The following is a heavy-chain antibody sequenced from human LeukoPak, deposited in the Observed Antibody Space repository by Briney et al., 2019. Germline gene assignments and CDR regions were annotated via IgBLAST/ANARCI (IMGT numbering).Heavy chain of an antibody. V-gene: IGHV1-18*01. Sequence: GASVKVSCKASGYTFTSYGISWVRQAPGQGLEWMGWISAYNGNTNYAQKLQGRVTMTTDTSTSTAYMELRSLRSDDTAVYYCARDGGGGLLYYYYYMDVWGKGTTVTVSS. CDR2: ISAYNGNT. CDR3: ARDGGGGLLYYYYYMDV. D-gene: IGHD3-16*01. J-gene: IGHJ6*03. CDR1: GYTFTSYG.